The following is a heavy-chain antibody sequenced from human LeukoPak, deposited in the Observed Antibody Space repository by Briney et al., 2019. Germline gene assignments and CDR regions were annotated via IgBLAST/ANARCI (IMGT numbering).Heavy chain of an antibody. D-gene: IGHD4-23*01. J-gene: IGHJ4*02. Sequence: PGGSLRLSCAASGFTFSSYAMSWVRQAPRKGVEWVSAISGSGGSTYYADSVKGRFTISRDNSKNTLYLQMNSLRAEDTAVYYCAKAGYGGTSGRNYFDYWGQGTLVTVSS. CDR3: AKAGYGGTSGRNYFDY. V-gene: IGHV3-23*01. CDR2: ISGSGGST. CDR1: GFTFSSYA.